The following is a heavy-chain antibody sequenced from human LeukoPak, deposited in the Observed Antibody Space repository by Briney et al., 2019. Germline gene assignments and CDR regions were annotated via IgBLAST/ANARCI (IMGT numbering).Heavy chain of an antibody. CDR1: GGTFSSYA. CDR3: ARVLGNYVWGSYRYDYYFDY. Sequence: ASVKVSCKASGGTFSSYAISWVRQAPGQGLEWMGRIIPIFGTANYAQKFQGRVTITTDESTNTAYMELSSLRSEDTAVYYCARVLGNYVWGSYRYDYYFDYWGQGTLVTVSS. CDR2: IIPIFGTA. V-gene: IGHV1-69*05. D-gene: IGHD3-16*02. J-gene: IGHJ4*02.